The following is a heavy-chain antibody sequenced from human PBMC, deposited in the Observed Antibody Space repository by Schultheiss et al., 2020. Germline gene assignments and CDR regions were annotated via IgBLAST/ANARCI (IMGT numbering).Heavy chain of an antibody. Sequence: SETLSLTCTVSGGSISSYYWSWIRQPPGKGLEWIGYIYYSGSTYYNPSLKSRVTISVDTSKNQFSLKLNSVTAADTAVYYCARYEGGDSSGYYVYYYYYYMDVWGKGTTVTVSS. CDR2: IYYSGST. J-gene: IGHJ6*03. D-gene: IGHD3-22*01. CDR3: ARYEGGDSSGYYVYYYYYYMDV. V-gene: IGHV4-59*08. CDR1: GGSISSYY.